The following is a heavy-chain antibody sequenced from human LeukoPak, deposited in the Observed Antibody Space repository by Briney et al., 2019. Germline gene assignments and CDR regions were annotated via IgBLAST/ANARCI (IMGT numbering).Heavy chain of an antibody. CDR3: ARDLNWNDPFDY. J-gene: IGHJ4*02. V-gene: IGHV3-74*01. Sequence: GGSLRLSCAASGFTFSSYWMHWVRQAPGKGLVWVSRINSDGSVTGSADSVKGRFTVSRDNAKNTLYLQMNSLRADDTAVYYCARDLNWNDPFDYWGQGTLVTVSS. CDR1: GFTFSSYW. CDR2: INSDGSVT. D-gene: IGHD1-1*01.